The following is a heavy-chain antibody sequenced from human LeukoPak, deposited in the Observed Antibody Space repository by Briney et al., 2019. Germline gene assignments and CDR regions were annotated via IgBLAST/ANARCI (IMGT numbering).Heavy chain of an antibody. CDR2: IYHSGST. J-gene: IGHJ4*02. CDR1: GYSISSGYY. V-gene: IGHV4-38-2*02. Sequence: SETLSLTCTVSGYSISSGYYWGWIRQPPGKGLEWIGSIYHSGSTYYNPSLKSRVTISVDTSKNQFSLKLSSVTAADTAVYYCASIAAGPFDYWGQGTLVTVS. CDR3: ASIAAGPFDY. D-gene: IGHD6-19*01.